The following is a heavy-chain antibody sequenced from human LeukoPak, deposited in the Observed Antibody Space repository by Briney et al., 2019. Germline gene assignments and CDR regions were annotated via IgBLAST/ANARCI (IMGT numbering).Heavy chain of an antibody. J-gene: IGHJ6*03. CDR2: ISGSGGST. CDR3: AKAYSGYDLDYYYYYMDV. D-gene: IGHD5-12*01. CDR1: GFTFSSYA. V-gene: IGHV3-23*01. Sequence: GGSLRLSCAASGFTFSSYAMSWVRQAPGKGLEWVSAISGSGGSTYYAGSVKGRFTISRDNSKNTLYLQMNSLRAEDTAVYYCAKAYSGYDLDYYYYYMDVWGKGTTVTVSS.